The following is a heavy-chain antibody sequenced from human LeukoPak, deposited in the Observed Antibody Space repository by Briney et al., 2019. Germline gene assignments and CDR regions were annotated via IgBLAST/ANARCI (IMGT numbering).Heavy chain of an antibody. CDR1: GFTFSSYA. CDR3: VKVLRAHRSSTSCYDYFDY. J-gene: IGHJ4*02. Sequence: GGSLRLSCSASGFTFSSYAMHWVRQAPGKGLEYVSAISSNGGSTYYADSVKGRFTISRDNSKNTLYLQMSSLRAEDTAVYYCVKVLRAHRSSTSCYDYFDYWGQGTLVTVSS. D-gene: IGHD2-2*01. CDR2: ISSNGGST. V-gene: IGHV3-64D*06.